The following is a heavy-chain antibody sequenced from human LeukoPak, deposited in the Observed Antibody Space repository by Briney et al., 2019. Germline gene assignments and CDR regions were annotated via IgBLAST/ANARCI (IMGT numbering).Heavy chain of an antibody. CDR1: GLTFSSYA. D-gene: IGHD2-2*01. CDR3: AKDVGFCTSTTFPFDY. J-gene: IGHJ4*02. V-gene: IGHV3-23*01. Sequence: QPGGSLRLSCAASGLTFSSYAVSWVRQAPGKGLDWVSTISGGSENTHYVDSVKGRFTIPRDNSKNTLYLQMNSLKAEDAAVYCCAKDVGFCTSTTFPFDYWGQGTLVTVSS. CDR2: ISGGSENT.